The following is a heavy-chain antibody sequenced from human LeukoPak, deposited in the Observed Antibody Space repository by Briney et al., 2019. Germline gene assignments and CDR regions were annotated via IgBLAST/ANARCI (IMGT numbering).Heavy chain of an antibody. CDR2: ISSSSSYI. V-gene: IGHV3-21*04. D-gene: IGHD2-15*01. CDR3: AKDKFSVAVVADRLKWFDP. J-gene: IGHJ5*02. Sequence: PGGPLRPSCAASGFTFSSYSMNWVRQAPGKGLEWVSSISSSSSYIYYADSVKGRFTISRDNAKNSLYLQMNSLRADDTAVYYCAKDKFSVAVVADRLKWFDPWGQGTLVTVSS. CDR1: GFTFSSYS.